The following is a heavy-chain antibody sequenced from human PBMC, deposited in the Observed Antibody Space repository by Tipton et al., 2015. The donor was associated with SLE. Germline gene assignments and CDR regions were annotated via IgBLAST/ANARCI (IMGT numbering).Heavy chain of an antibody. CDR3: AREWVGKLEWSIRGYYYYMDV. V-gene: IGHV4-34*01. Sequence: TLSLTCAVYGGSFSGYYWSWIRQPPGKGLEWIGEINHSGSTNYNPSLESRVTISVDTSKNQFSLKLSSVTAADTAVYYCAREWVGKLEWSIRGYYYYMDVWGKGTTVTVSS. CDR2: INHSGST. D-gene: IGHD3-3*01. J-gene: IGHJ6*03. CDR1: GGSFSGYY.